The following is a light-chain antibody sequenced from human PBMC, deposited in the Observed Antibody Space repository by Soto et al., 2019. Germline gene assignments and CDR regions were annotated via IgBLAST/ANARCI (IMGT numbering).Light chain of an antibody. Sequence: DIQMTQSPSSLSASVGDRVTITCRASQGIRNDLGWFQQKPGLAPKRLIYGAFNLESWVPSRFSGSGSGTEFTLTISSLQPEELGTYYCQHNNSYPRTFGQGTKVEIK. CDR3: QHNNSYPRT. CDR2: GAF. J-gene: IGKJ1*01. CDR1: QGIRND. V-gene: IGKV1-17*01.